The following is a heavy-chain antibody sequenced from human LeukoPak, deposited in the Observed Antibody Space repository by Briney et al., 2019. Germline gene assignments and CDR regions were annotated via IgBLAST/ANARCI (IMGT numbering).Heavy chain of an antibody. J-gene: IGHJ6*03. CDR3: AKTGVYDFWSGYGLNYYYYYMDV. Sequence: PGGSLRLSCAASGFTFSSYAMGWVRQAPGKGLEWVSAISGSGGSTYYADSVKGRFTISRGNSKNTLYLQMNSLRAEDTAVYYCAKTGVYDFWSGYGLNYYYYYMDVWGKGTTVTVSS. CDR2: ISGSGGST. D-gene: IGHD3-3*01. CDR1: GFTFSSYA. V-gene: IGHV3-23*01.